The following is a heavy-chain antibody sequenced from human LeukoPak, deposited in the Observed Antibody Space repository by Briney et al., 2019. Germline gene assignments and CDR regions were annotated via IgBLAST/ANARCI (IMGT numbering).Heavy chain of an antibody. D-gene: IGHD3-16*01. J-gene: IGHJ6*03. V-gene: IGHV4-59*08. CDR1: GGSISSYN. Sequence: PSETLSLTCTVSGGSISSYNWNWIRQPPGKGLEWIGYISESGSTNYNSSLENRVTLSLDTSKNEISLNLRSATVADTAVYYCARQDALGKCPPPYYMDVWGKGTTVIVS. CDR2: ISESGST. CDR3: ARQDALGKCPPPYYMDV.